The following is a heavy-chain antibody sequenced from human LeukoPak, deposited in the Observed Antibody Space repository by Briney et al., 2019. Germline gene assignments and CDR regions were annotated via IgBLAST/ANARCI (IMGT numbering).Heavy chain of an antibody. CDR1: GFTFSSYA. CDR2: ISYDGSNK. D-gene: IGHD6-6*01. V-gene: IGHV3-30*04. Sequence: GGSLRLSCAASGFTFSSYAMHWVRQAPGKGLEWVAVISYDGSNKYYADSVKGRFTISRDNSKNTLYLQMNSLRAEDTAVYYCARDRRVYSSSSQTRGDYWGQGTLVTVSS. J-gene: IGHJ4*02. CDR3: ARDRRVYSSSSQTRGDY.